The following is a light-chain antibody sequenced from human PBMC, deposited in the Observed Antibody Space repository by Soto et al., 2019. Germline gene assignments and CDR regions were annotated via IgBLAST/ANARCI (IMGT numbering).Light chain of an antibody. CDR1: QVISSY. Sequence: DIQLTQSPSFLSASVGDRVTITCRASQVISSYLAWYQQKPGKAPKLLIYAASTLHSGVPSRFSGSGSGTEFTLTISSMQPEYVATYYCQQLNTYPLFTFGPGTKVDIK. J-gene: IGKJ3*01. CDR3: QQLNTYPLFT. CDR2: AAS. V-gene: IGKV1-9*01.